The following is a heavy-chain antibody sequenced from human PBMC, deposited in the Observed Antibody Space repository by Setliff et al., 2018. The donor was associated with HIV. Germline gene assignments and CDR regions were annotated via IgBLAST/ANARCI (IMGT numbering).Heavy chain of an antibody. CDR3: ARGPAFGAFDI. J-gene: IGHJ3*02. V-gene: IGHV3-7*04. CDR1: GFTFSSSW. CDR2: MNRDGSEK. D-gene: IGHD3-10*01. Sequence: GGSLRLSCAASGFTFSSSWMTWVRQAPGRGLEYVAGMNRDGSEKGYADSVKGRFSISRDNAKNSLYLQMSSLRTEDTAVYFCARGPAFGAFDIWGQGTMVTVSS.